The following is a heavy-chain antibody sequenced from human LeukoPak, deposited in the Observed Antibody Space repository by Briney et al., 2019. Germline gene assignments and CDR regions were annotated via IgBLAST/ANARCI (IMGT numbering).Heavy chain of an antibody. J-gene: IGHJ5*02. D-gene: IGHD5-18*01. Sequence: ASVKVSCKASGYTFTGYYMHWVRQAPGQGLEWMGWINPNSGGTNYAQKFQGRVTMTRDTSISTAYMELSRLRSDDTAVYYCAREEGTAMVKGWFDPWGQGTLVTVSS. CDR1: GYTFTGYY. V-gene: IGHV1-2*02. CDR2: INPNSGGT. CDR3: AREEGTAMVKGWFDP.